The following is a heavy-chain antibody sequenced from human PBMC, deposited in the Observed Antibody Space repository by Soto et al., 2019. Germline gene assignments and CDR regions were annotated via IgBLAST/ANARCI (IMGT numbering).Heavy chain of an antibody. D-gene: IGHD3-10*01. V-gene: IGHV1-18*01. CDR3: ARDCPDYYGAGSYYNNWFDP. Sequence: ASVKLSCKASGYTFTSYVISRVRQAPGQGLEWMGWISAYNGNTNYAQKLQGRVTMTTDTSTSTAYMELRSLRSDDTAVYYCARDCPDYYGAGSYYNNWFDPWGQGALVTVS. CDR2: ISAYNGNT. CDR1: GYTFTSYV. J-gene: IGHJ5*02.